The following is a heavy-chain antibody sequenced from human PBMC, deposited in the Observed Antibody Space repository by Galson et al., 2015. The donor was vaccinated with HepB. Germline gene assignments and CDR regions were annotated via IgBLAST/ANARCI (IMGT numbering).Heavy chain of an antibody. D-gene: IGHD6-19*01. J-gene: IGHJ2*01. V-gene: IGHV3-23*01. CDR2: XXGXXXFT. CDR1: GFNFRRYA. CDR3: ARPKDVGSGWSRVEWYFDL. Sequence: SLRLSCAASGFNFRRYAMSWVRQAPGRGXXXVSXXXGXXXFTXXXASXXXRXPISRXXXKNKMXXXMNSLGAEDTAVYYCARPKDVGSGWSRVEWYFDLWGRGTLVTVSS.